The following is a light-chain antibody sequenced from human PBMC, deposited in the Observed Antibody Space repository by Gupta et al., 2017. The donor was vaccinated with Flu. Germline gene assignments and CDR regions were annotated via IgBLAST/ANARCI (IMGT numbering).Light chain of an antibody. V-gene: IGKV1-12*01. CDR3: QQADSFPRT. J-gene: IGKJ1*01. Sequence: ITCRASQAIGSWLAWYQQKPGKAPKLLIYAASTLQGGVPSRFSGSGSATDFTLTISSLQPEDFATYYCQQADSFPRTFGQGTKVEVK. CDR2: AAS. CDR1: QAIGSW.